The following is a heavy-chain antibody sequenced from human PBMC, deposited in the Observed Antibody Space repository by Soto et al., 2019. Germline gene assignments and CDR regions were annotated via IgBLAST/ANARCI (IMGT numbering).Heavy chain of an antibody. CDR1: EFTSNSYA. J-gene: IGHJ4*02. Sequence: GGPLSLSCPASEFTSNSYAMHWVRQAPGKGLEWVAVISYDGSNKYYADSVKGRFTISRDNSKNTLFLQMNSLRAEDTAVYYCARGSPITMIVAFWGQGTLVTVSS. CDR3: ARGSPITMIVAF. V-gene: IGHV3-30-3*01. D-gene: IGHD3-22*01. CDR2: ISYDGSNK.